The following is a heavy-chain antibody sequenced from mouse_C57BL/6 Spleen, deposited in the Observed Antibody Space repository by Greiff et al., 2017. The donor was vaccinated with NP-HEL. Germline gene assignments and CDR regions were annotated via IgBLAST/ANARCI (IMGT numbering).Heavy chain of an antibody. CDR3: AREGTGGAWFAY. J-gene: IGHJ3*01. D-gene: IGHD3-3*01. CDR1: GYAFSSYW. CDR2: IYPGDGDT. Sequence: VKLMESGAELVKPGASVKISCKASGYAFSSYWMNWVKQRPGKGLEWIGQIYPGDGDTNYNGKFKGKATLTADKSSSTAYMQLSSLTSEDSAVYFGAREGTGGAWFAYWGQGTLVTVSA. V-gene: IGHV1-80*01.